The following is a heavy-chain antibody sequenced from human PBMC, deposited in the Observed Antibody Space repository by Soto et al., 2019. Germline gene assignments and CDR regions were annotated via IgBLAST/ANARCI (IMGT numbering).Heavy chain of an antibody. CDR2: IYYSGST. Sequence: SEPLSLTCTVSGGSISSGDYYWSWIRQPPGKGLEWIGYIYYSGSTYYNPSLKSRVTISVDTSKNQFSLKLSSVTAADTAVYYCARGRDIVVVPAAIDYWGQGTLVTVSS. CDR3: ARGRDIVVVPAAIDY. CDR1: GGSISSGDYY. V-gene: IGHV4-30-4*01. D-gene: IGHD2-2*01. J-gene: IGHJ4*02.